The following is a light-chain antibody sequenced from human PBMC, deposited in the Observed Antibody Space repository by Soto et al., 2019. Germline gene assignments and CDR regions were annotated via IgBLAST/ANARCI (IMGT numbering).Light chain of an antibody. J-gene: IGKJ1*01. CDR1: QSVLHSSDKKNY. CDR3: QQCYSAAWT. CDR2: WAS. Sequence: DIVLTQSPDSLAVSLGERATINCKSSQSVLHSSDKKNYLAWYQQKAGQPPKLLIYWASTRESGVPDRFSGSGSGTDFTLTISSLQAEDVALYYCQQCYSAAWTFVQGIKVEIK. V-gene: IGKV4-1*01.